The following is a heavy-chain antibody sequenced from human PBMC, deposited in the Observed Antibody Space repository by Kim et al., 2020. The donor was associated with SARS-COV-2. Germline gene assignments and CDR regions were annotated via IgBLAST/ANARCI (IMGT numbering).Heavy chain of an antibody. CDR3: ARGEYSSSWGPLYFDY. Sequence: ASVKVSCKASGYTFTSYYMHWVRQAPGQGLEWMGIINPSGGSTSYAQKFQGRVTMTRDTSTSTVYMEPSSLRSEDTAVYYCARGEYSSSWGPLYFDYWGQGTLVTVSS. V-gene: IGHV1-46*01. CDR2: INPSGGST. CDR1: GYTFTSYY. J-gene: IGHJ4*02. D-gene: IGHD6-13*01.